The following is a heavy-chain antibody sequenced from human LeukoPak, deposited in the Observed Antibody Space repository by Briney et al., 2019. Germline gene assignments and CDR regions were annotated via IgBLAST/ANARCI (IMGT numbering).Heavy chain of an antibody. J-gene: IGHJ6*03. V-gene: IGHV4-34*01. D-gene: IGHD3-10*01. CDR1: GGSFSGYY. CDR3: ARGRKVVGEFWRPYYYYYMDV. Sequence: PSETLSLTCAVYGGSFSGYYWSWIRQPPGKGLEWIGEINHSGSTNYNPSLGGRVTILVDTSKNQFSLRLSSVTAADTAVYYCARGRKVVGEFWRPYYYYYMDVWGKGTTVTVSS. CDR2: INHSGST.